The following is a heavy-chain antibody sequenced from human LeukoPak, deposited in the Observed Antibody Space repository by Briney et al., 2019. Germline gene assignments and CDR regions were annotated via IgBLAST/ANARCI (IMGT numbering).Heavy chain of an antibody. CDR3: AGETYYYDSSGPFEG. V-gene: IGHV4-59*01. CDR2: IYYSGST. Sequence: SETLSLTCTVSGGSISSYYWSWIRQPPGKGLEWIGYIYYSGSTNYNPSLKSRVTISVDTSKNQFSLKLSYVTAADTAVYYCAGETYYYDSSGPFEGWGQGTLVTVSS. CDR1: GGSISSYY. D-gene: IGHD3-22*01. J-gene: IGHJ4*02.